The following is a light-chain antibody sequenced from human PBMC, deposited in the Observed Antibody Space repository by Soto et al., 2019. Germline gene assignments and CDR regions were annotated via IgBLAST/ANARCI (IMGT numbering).Light chain of an antibody. Sequence: EIVLTQSPATLSLSPGERATLSFRASQTVSSSLAWYQQKPGQAPRLLIYEASNRATGIPARFSGSGSGADFTLTVSSLEPEDFALYYCQQHINWPLTLGGGTKVDIK. V-gene: IGKV3-11*01. CDR2: EAS. J-gene: IGKJ4*01. CDR1: QTVSSS. CDR3: QQHINWPLT.